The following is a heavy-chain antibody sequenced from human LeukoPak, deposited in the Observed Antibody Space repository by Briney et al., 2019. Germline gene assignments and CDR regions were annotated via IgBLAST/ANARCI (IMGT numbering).Heavy chain of an antibody. CDR2: ISGSGGST. J-gene: IGHJ5*02. CDR1: GFTFSSYA. Sequence: GGSLRLSCAASGFTFSSYAMSWVRQAPGKGLEWVSAISGSGGSTYYADSVKGRFTIFRDNSRNTLYLQMNSLRAEDTAVYYCAKGFTSAWFDPWGQGTLVTVSS. V-gene: IGHV3-23*01. CDR3: AKGFTSAWFDP. D-gene: IGHD2-2*01.